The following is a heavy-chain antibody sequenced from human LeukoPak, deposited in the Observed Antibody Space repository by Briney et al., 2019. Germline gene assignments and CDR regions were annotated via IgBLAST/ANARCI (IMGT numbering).Heavy chain of an antibody. CDR3: ARDMYNSGLSAFDI. Sequence: PGRSLRLSCAASGFTFSSYDMSWVRQAPGKGLEWVSGITYSSGYTYYADSVRGRFTISRDNAKNSLYLQMNSLRAEDTAVYYCARDMYNSGLSAFDIWGLGTRVTVSS. D-gene: IGHD1-14*01. CDR2: ITYSSGYT. CDR1: GFTFSSYD. V-gene: IGHV3-21*01. J-gene: IGHJ3*02.